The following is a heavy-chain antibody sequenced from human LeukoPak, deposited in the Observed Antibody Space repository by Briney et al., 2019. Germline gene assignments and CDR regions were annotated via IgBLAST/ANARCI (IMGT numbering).Heavy chain of an antibody. D-gene: IGHD5-18*01. CDR1: GFTFSSYS. Sequence: KPGGSLRLSCAASGFTFSSYSMNWVRQAPGKGLEWVSSISSSSSYIYYADSVKGRFTISRDNAKNSLYLQMNSLRAEDTAVYYCAILSVDTAMVTDWFAPWGQGTLVTVSS. CDR3: AILSVDTAMVTDWFAP. J-gene: IGHJ5*02. CDR2: ISSSSSYI. V-gene: IGHV3-21*01.